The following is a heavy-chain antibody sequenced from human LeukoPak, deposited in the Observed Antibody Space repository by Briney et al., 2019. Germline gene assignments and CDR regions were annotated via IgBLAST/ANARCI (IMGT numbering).Heavy chain of an antibody. CDR1: GYTFTGYY. Sequence: ASVKVSCKASGYTFTGYYMHWVRQAPGQGLEWMGWINPNSGGTNYAQKLQGRVTMPTHTSPSTAYMELRSLRSDDTAVYYCARAGHRKYYYDNAYDYWGQGTLVTVSS. V-gene: IGHV1-2*02. CDR2: INPNSGGT. CDR3: ARAGHRKYYYDNAYDY. J-gene: IGHJ4*02. D-gene: IGHD3-22*01.